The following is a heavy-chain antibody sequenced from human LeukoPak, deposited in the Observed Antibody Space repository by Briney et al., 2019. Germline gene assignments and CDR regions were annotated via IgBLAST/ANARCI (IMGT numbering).Heavy chain of an antibody. Sequence: SETLSLTCTVSGGSIYSSNSYWAWIRQPPGKGLEWIGSIFYGGSTSYNPSLKRRVTISVDTSKNQFSLNLTSLTAADTAVYYCARDAKRFYAANWFDPWGQGTLVTVSS. D-gene: IGHD2/OR15-2a*01. J-gene: IGHJ5*02. CDR2: IFYGGST. V-gene: IGHV4-39*07. CDR3: ARDAKRFYAANWFDP. CDR1: GGSIYSSNSY.